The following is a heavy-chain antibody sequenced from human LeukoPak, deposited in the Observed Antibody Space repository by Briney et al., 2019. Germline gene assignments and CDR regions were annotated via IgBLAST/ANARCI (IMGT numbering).Heavy chain of an antibody. CDR3: AKHTGGSYPYYFDY. CDR2: ISGSGGST. J-gene: IGHJ4*02. D-gene: IGHD1-26*01. Sequence: GGSLRLPCAASGFTFSSYAMSWVRQARGKGLEWVSAISGSGGSTYYADSVKGRFTISRDNSKNTLYLQMNSLRAEDTAVYYCAKHTGGSYPYYFDYWGQGTLVTVSS. CDR1: GFTFSSYA. V-gene: IGHV3-23*01.